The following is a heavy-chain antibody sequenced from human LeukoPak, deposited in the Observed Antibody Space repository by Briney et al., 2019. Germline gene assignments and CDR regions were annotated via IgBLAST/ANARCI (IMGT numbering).Heavy chain of an antibody. CDR1: GFTFSTYW. Sequence: PGGSLRLSCAASGFTFSTYWMSRVRQAPGKGLEWVANINQDGSERYYVDSVKGRFTISRDNAKKSLYLQMNTLRAEDTAVYYCARGWGWRDYWGQGTLVTVSS. J-gene: IGHJ4*02. V-gene: IGHV3-7*05. CDR3: ARGWGWRDY. CDR2: INQDGSER. D-gene: IGHD7-27*01.